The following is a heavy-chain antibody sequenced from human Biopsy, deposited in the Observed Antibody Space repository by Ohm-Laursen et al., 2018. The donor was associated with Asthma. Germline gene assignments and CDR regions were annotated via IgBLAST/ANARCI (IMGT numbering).Heavy chain of an antibody. V-gene: IGHV1-18*01. CDR2: ISVYNGNT. J-gene: IGHJ6*02. D-gene: IGHD3-10*01. Sequence: GSSVTVSCKTSGYTFNSAGITCVRQAPGQGLEWMGWISVYNGNTKVAQKLQDRVTMITDTSTSTAYMELRSLRSDDTAVYFCARAVDYSHYYGIDVWGQGTTVTVS. CDR1: GYTFNSAG. CDR3: ARAVDYSHYYGIDV.